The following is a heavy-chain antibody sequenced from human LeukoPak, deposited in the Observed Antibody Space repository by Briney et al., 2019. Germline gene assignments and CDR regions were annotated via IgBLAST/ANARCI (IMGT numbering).Heavy chain of an antibody. CDR1: GFTFSSCA. J-gene: IGHJ4*02. V-gene: IGHV3-23*05. D-gene: IGHD3-22*01. CDR3: AKAGRYYDSSGTTSGDFDY. Sequence: GGSLRLSCAASGFTFSSCAMSWVRQAPGKGLEWVSTIIDSGNSLYYADSVKGRFTISRDNSKNTLYLQMNSLRAEDTAVYYCAKAGRYYDSSGTTSGDFDYWGQGTLVTVSS. CDR2: IIDSGNSL.